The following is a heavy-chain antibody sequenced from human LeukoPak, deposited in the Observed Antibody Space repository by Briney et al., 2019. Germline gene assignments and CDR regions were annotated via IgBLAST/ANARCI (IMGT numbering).Heavy chain of an antibody. Sequence: KASETLSLTCTVSGYSISSGYYWGWIRQPPGEGLEWIGSIYHSGSTYYNPSLKSRVTISVDTSKNQFSLKLNSVTAADTAVYYCARFSGGSYYLDYWGQGTLVTVSS. D-gene: IGHD1-26*01. J-gene: IGHJ4*02. CDR1: GYSISSGYY. CDR3: ARFSGGSYYLDY. V-gene: IGHV4-38-2*02. CDR2: IYHSGST.